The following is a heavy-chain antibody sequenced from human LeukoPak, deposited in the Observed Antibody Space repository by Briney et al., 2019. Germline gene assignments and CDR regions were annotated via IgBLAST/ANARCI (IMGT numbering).Heavy chain of an antibody. Sequence: SETLSLTCAVSGGSISSSNWWSWVRQPPGKGLEWIGEIYQSGSTNYNPSLKSRVTISVDKSKNQFSLKVSSVTAADTAVYYCATTGGYSGSLDYFGYWGQGTLVTVSS. CDR3: ATTGGYSGSLDYFGY. CDR1: GGSISSSNW. CDR2: IYQSGST. J-gene: IGHJ4*02. D-gene: IGHD1-26*01. V-gene: IGHV4-4*02.